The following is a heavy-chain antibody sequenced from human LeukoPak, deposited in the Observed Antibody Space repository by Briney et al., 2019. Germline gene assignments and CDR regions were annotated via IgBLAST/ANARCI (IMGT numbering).Heavy chain of an antibody. CDR2: IYHSGST. V-gene: IGHV4-38-2*02. Sequence: NPSETLSLTCTVSGYSISSGYYWGWIRQPPGKGLEWIGSIYHSGSTYYNPSLKSRVTISVDTSKNQFSLKLSSVTAADTAVYYCARDREDIVVVPAAEYYYYYMDVWGKGTTVTVSS. J-gene: IGHJ6*03. CDR1: GYSISSGYY. D-gene: IGHD2-2*01. CDR3: ARDREDIVVVPAAEYYYYYMDV.